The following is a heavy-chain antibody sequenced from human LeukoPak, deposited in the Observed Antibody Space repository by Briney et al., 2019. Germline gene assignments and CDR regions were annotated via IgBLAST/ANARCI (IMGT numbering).Heavy chain of an antibody. J-gene: IGHJ4*02. CDR3: ARIAAACFDY. CDR2: ISSSSSTM. CDR1: GFTFSSYS. V-gene: IGHV3-48*01. Sequence: GGSLRLSCAASGFTFSSYSMNWVRQAPGKGLEWVSYISSSSSTMYYADFVKGRFTISRDNSKNTLYLQMNSLRAEDTAVYYCARIAAACFDYWGQGTLVTVSS. D-gene: IGHD6-13*01.